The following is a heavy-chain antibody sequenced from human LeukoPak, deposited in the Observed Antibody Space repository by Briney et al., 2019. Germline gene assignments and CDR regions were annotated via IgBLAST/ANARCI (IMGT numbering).Heavy chain of an antibody. CDR3: ARGSGGWLIDY. V-gene: IGHV3-74*01. CDR1: GFTFSNYW. Sequence: GGSLRLSCAASGFTFSNYWMHWVRQAPGKGLVWVSRTNSDGSSTSYADSVKGRFTISRDNAKNTVYLQMNSLRAEDTAVYYCARGSGGWLIDYWGQGTLVTVSS. CDR2: TNSDGSST. J-gene: IGHJ4*02. D-gene: IGHD5-12*01.